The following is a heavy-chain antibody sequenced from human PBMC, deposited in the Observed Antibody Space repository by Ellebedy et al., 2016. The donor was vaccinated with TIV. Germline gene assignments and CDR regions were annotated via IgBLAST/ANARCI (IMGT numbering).Heavy chain of an antibody. D-gene: IGHD3-16*01. CDR3: ARWGGYLALDY. CDR2: INWNGGST. CDR1: GFTFDDYG. J-gene: IGHJ4*02. Sequence: GGSLRLSXAASGFTFDDYGMSWVRQAPGKGLEWVSGINWNGGSTGYADSVKGRFTISRDNAKNSLYLQMNSLRAEDTALYYCARWGGYLALDYWGQGTLVTVSS. V-gene: IGHV3-20*03.